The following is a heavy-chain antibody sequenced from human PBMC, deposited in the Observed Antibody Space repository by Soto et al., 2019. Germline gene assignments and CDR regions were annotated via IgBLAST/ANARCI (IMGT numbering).Heavy chain of an antibody. CDR1: GGSISSYY. V-gene: IGHV4-59*01. J-gene: IGHJ6*02. CDR2: IYHSGST. D-gene: IGHD1-1*01. CDR3: ARAWYNNGPYYCMDV. Sequence: PSETLSLTCTVSGGSISSYYWSWIRQPPGKGLEWIGYIYHSGSTNYNPSLKSRVTISADPSKNQFSLKLSSVTAADTAVYYCARAWYNNGPYYCMDVWCQGTTVTVSS.